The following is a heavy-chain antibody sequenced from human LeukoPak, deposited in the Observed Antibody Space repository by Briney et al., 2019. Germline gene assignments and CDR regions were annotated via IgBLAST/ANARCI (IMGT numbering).Heavy chain of an antibody. J-gene: IGHJ6*02. CDR3: AKDMNEAVAGTVSYGMDV. CDR1: GFTFDDYA. CDR2: ISWNSGSI. D-gene: IGHD6-19*01. V-gene: IGHV3-9*01. Sequence: GGSLRLSCAASGFTFDDYAMHWVRQAPGKGLEWVSGISWNSGSIGYADSVKGRFTISRDNAKNSLYLQTNSLRAEDTALYYCAKDMNEAVAGTVSYGMDVWGQGTTVTVSS.